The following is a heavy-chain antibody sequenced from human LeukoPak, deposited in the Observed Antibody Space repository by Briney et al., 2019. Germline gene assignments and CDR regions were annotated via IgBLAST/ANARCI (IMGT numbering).Heavy chain of an antibody. CDR2: INHSGST. D-gene: IGHD2-15*01. CDR1: GGSFSGYY. Sequence: SETLSLTCAVYGGSFSGYYWSWIRQPPGKGLEWIGEINHSGSTNYNPSLKSRVTISVDTSKNQFSLKLSSVTAADTAVYYCARGHHAYCSGGSCSKPLDYWGQGTLVTVSP. V-gene: IGHV4-34*01. CDR3: ARGHHAYCSGGSCSKPLDY. J-gene: IGHJ4*02.